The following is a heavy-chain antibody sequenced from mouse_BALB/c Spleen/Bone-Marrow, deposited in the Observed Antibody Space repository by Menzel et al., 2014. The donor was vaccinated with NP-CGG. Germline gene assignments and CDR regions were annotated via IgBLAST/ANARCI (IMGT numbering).Heavy chain of an antibody. D-gene: IGHD4-1*01. CDR3: ARWEYYAMDY. V-gene: IGHV14-3*02. Sequence: ELVKPGASVKLSCTASGFNIKDTYMHWVKQRPEQGLEWIGRIDPANGNTKYDPKFQGKATITADTSSNTAYLQLSSLTSEDTAVYYCARWEYYAMDYWGQGTSVTVSS. CDR2: IDPANGNT. CDR1: GFNIKDTY. J-gene: IGHJ4*01.